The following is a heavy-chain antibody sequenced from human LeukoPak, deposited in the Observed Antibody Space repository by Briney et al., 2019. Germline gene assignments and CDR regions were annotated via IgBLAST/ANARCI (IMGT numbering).Heavy chain of an antibody. CDR3: ARSPPPGATAYGAVDS. CDR1: GGSFSGYY. Sequence: SETLSLTCAVYGGSFSGYYWSWIRQPPGKGLEWIGEINHSRSTNYNPSLKSRVTISVDTSKNQFSLKLTSVTAADTAIYYCARSPPPGATAYGAVDSWGRGSLVTVSS. D-gene: IGHD3-10*01. CDR2: INHSRST. V-gene: IGHV4-34*01. J-gene: IGHJ5*01.